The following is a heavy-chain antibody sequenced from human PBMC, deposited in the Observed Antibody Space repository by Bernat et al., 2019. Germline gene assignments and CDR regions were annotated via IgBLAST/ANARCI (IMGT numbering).Heavy chain of an antibody. CDR3: ARDLWSGYHYYYYGMDV. J-gene: IGHJ6*02. D-gene: IGHD3-3*01. CDR1: GFTFSSYW. CDR2: INSDGSST. Sequence: EVQLVESGGGLVQPGGSLRLSCAASGFTFSSYWMHWVLQAPGKGLVWVSRINSDGSSTSYADSVKGRFTISRDNAKNTLYLQMNSLRAEDTAVYYCARDLWSGYHYYYYGMDVWGQGTTVTVSS. V-gene: IGHV3-74*01.